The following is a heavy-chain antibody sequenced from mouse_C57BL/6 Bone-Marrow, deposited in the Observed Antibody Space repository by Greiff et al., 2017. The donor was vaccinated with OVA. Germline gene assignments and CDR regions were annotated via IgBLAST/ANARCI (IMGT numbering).Heavy chain of an antibody. CDR1: GYAFSSSW. Sequence: QVQLQQSGPELVKPGASVKISCKASGYAFSSSWMNWVKQRPGQGLEWIGRIYPGAGATNYNGKFTGKATLPADKSSSTAYMQLSSLTSEDSAVYFCARGKLGPVDWYFDVWGTGTTVTASS. J-gene: IGHJ1*03. V-gene: IGHV1-82*01. CDR3: ARGKLGPVDWYFDV. CDR2: IYPGAGAT. D-gene: IGHD4-1*01.